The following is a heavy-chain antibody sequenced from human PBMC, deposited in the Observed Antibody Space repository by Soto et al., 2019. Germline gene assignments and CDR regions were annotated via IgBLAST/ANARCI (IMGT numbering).Heavy chain of an antibody. V-gene: IGHV3-15*01. CDR1: GFTFSNAW. CDR2: IKSNTDGGTT. Sequence: EVQLVESGGGLVKPGGSLRLSCAASGFTFSNAWMSWVRQAPGKGLEWVGRIKSNTDGGTTDYAAPVKGRFTISRDDSKNTLYLQMNSLKTEDTAVYYCTTELVVVAASDYWGQGTLVTVSS. D-gene: IGHD2-15*01. J-gene: IGHJ4*02. CDR3: TTELVVVAASDY.